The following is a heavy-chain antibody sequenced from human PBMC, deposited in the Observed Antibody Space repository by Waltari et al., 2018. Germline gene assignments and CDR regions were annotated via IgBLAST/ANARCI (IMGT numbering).Heavy chain of an antibody. CDR2: IYSGGST. J-gene: IGHJ3*02. D-gene: IGHD3-3*01. CDR1: GFIFSSYA. V-gene: IGHV3-23*03. Sequence: EVQLLESGGGLVQPGGSLRLSCAASGFIFSSYAMSWVRLAPGKGLEWVSVIYSGGSTYYADSVKGRFTISRDNSKNTLYLQMNSLRAEDTAVYYCAKDVYDFWSGYDAFDIWGQGTMVTVSS. CDR3: AKDVYDFWSGYDAFDI.